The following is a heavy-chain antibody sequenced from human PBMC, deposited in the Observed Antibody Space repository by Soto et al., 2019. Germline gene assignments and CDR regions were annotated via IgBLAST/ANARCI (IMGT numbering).Heavy chain of an antibody. D-gene: IGHD3-3*01. V-gene: IGHV3-30-3*01. J-gene: IGHJ4*02. CDR2: ISYDGSNK. CDR1: GFTFSTYV. Sequence: PGESLKISCAASGFTFSTYVMHWVRQAPGKGLGWVAVISYDGSNKYYADSVKGRFTISRDNSKNTLYLQMNSLRAEDTAVYYCARLDTIYGVVMTLIDYWGQGTLVTVSS. CDR3: ARLDTIYGVVMTLIDY.